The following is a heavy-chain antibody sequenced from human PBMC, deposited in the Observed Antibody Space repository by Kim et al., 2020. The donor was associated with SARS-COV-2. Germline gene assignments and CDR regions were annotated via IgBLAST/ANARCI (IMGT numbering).Heavy chain of an antibody. Sequence: ASVKVSCKASGYTFTGYYMHWVRQAPGQGLEWMGRINPNSGGTNYAQKFQGRVTMTRDTSISTAYMELSRLRSDDTAVYYCAREDYGGPRGAFDIWGQGTMVTVSS. CDR1: GYTFTGYY. J-gene: IGHJ3*02. CDR2: INPNSGGT. D-gene: IGHD4-17*01. V-gene: IGHV1-2*06. CDR3: AREDYGGPRGAFDI.